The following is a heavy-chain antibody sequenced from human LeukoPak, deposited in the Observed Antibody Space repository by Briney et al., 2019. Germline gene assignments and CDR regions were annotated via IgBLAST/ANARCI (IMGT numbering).Heavy chain of an antibody. D-gene: IGHD1-1*01. CDR3: AIDVQDDLDF. J-gene: IGHJ4*02. V-gene: IGHV3-23*01. CDR1: GLTFSTCV. Sequence: GGSLRLSCAASGLTFSTCVMKWLRQTPERGLEWVSTIDRAGSTDTHYADSVKGRFIISRDSSKNTLYLPTNSLRSEYTAVYYGAIDVQDDLDFWGQGTLVTVSS. CDR2: IDRAGSTDT.